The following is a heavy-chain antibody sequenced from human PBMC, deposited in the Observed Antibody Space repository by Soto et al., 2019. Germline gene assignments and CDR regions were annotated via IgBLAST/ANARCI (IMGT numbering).Heavy chain of an antibody. CDR3: ARQTATPYYGSGRPKPEFDY. CDR2: IYPGDSDT. Sequence: PGESLKISCKGSGYSFTSYWIGWVRQMPGKGLEWMGIIYPGDSDTRYSPSFQGQVTISADKSISTAYLQWSSLKASDTAMYYCARQTATPYYGSGRPKPEFDYWGQGTLVTVSS. CDR1: GYSFTSYW. D-gene: IGHD3-10*01. V-gene: IGHV5-51*01. J-gene: IGHJ4*02.